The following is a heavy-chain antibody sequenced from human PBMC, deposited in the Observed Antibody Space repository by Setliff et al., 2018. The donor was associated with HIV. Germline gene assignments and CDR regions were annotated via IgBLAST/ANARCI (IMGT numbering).Heavy chain of an antibody. CDR1: GGSISSSSYY. D-gene: IGHD2-15*01. CDR3: ASRGYCSGGSCYIYYYYCGMDV. Sequence: PSETLSLTCTVSGGSISSSSYYWGWIRQPPGKGLEWIGSIYYSRSTYYNPSLKSRVTISVDTSKNQFSLKLSSVTAADTAVYYCASRGYCSGGSCYIYYYYCGMDVWGQGTTVTVSS. CDR2: IYYSRST. J-gene: IGHJ6*02. V-gene: IGHV4-39*01.